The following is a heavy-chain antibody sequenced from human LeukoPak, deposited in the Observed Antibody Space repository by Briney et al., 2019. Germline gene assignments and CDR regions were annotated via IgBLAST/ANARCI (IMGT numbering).Heavy chain of an antibody. D-gene: IGHD6-19*01. CDR2: IYWNDDK. CDR1: GFSLNSTGVG. V-gene: IGHV2-5*01. J-gene: IGHJ4*02. CDR3: AHRRQWLTVRGFDY. Sequence: ESGPTLVSPTQTLTLTCTFSGFSLNSTGVGVGWIRQPPGKALEWLALIYWNDDKRYSPSLKSRLTITKDTSENQVVLRMTNMDPVDTATYYCAHRRQWLTVRGFDYWGQGTLVTVSS.